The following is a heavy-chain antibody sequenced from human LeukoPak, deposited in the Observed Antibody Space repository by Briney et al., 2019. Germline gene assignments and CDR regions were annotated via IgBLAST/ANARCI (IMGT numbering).Heavy chain of an antibody. Sequence: GGSLRLSCAASGFTFSSYSMNWVRQAPGKGLEWVSSISSSSSYIYYADSVKGRFTISRDNAKNSLYLQVNSLRAEDTAVYYCARDGMATPHGMDVWGQGTTVTVSS. CDR2: ISSSSSYI. D-gene: IGHD5-24*01. CDR3: ARDGMATPHGMDV. J-gene: IGHJ6*02. CDR1: GFTFSSYS. V-gene: IGHV3-21*01.